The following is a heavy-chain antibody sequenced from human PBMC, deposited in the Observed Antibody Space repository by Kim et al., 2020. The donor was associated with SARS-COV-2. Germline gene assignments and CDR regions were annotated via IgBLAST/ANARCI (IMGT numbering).Heavy chain of an antibody. V-gene: IGHV3-74*01. D-gene: IGHD1-26*01. CDR1: GFIFSSSW. Sequence: GGSLRLSCAASGFIFSSSWMHWVRQTPGKGLVGVSLINGDGSSTNYADSVKGRFTISRDNAKNTLYLQMNSLRAEDTAVYYCARGSGSYSYYWGQGILVT. J-gene: IGHJ4*02. CDR2: INGDGSST. CDR3: ARGSGSYSYY.